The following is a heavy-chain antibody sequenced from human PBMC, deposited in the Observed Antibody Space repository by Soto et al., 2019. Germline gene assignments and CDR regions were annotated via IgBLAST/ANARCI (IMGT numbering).Heavy chain of an antibody. D-gene: IGHD2-15*01. CDR2: IIPILGIA. Sequence: QVQLVQSGAEVKKPGSSVKVSCKASGGTFSSYTISWVRQAPGQGLEWMGRIIPILGIANYAQKFQGRVTITADKSTSTAYMELSSLRSEDTVVYYCARAPLGYCSGGSCSVNWFDPWGQGTLVTVSS. CDR1: GGTFSSYT. J-gene: IGHJ5*02. CDR3: ARAPLGYCSGGSCSVNWFDP. V-gene: IGHV1-69*02.